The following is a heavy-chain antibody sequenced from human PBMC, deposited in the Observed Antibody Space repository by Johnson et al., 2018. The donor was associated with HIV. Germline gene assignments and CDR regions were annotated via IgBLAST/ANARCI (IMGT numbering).Heavy chain of an antibody. D-gene: IGHD3-16*01. CDR2: ISYDGSNT. CDR1: GFRFSDYY. V-gene: IGHV3-11*04. CDR3: VRDAFDYRDASGRFGGAGFDI. Sequence: QVQLVESGGGLVKPGKSLRLSCAASGFRFSDYYMSWIRQAPGTGLEWVAVISYDGSNTYYAHSVKCRFTISRDNAKNSLSLQMNSLRAEDTAVYYCVRDAFDYRDASGRFGGAGFDIWGQGTVITVSS. J-gene: IGHJ3*02.